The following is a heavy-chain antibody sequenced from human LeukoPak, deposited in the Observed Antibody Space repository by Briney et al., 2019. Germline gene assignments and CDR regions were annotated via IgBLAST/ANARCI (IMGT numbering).Heavy chain of an antibody. CDR3: ARDYSGSYDY. V-gene: IGHV1-2*02. D-gene: IGHD1-26*01. CDR2: INPNSVGT. J-gene: IGHJ4*02. Sequence: ASVKVSCKASGYTFTDYYMHWVRQAPGQGLEWMGLINPNSVGTNYAQKFQGRVTMTRDTSISTAYMELSRPTSDDTAIYYCARDYSGSYDYWGQGTLVTVSS. CDR1: GYTFTDYY.